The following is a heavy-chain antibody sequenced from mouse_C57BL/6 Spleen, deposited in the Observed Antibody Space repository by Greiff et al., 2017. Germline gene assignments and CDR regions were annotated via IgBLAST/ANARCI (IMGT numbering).Heavy chain of an antibody. D-gene: IGHD3-2*02. Sequence: QVQLQQPGAELVRPGTSVKLSCKASGYTFTSYWMHWVKQRPGQGLEWIGVIDPSDSYTNYNQKFKGKATLTVDTSSSTAYMQLSSLTSEDSAVYDCARKGAAQATSAWFAYWGQGTLVTVSA. CDR1: GYTFTSYW. J-gene: IGHJ3*01. V-gene: IGHV1-59*01. CDR2: IDPSDSYT. CDR3: ARKGAAQATSAWFAY.